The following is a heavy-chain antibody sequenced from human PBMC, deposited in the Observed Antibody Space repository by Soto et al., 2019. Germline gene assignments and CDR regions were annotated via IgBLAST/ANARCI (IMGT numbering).Heavy chain of an antibody. CDR2: ISAYNGNT. Sequence: ASVTVSCKASGYTFTSYGISWVRQAPGQGLEWMGWISAYNGNTNYAQKLQGRVTMTTDTSTSTAYMELRSLRSDDTAVYYCARDRPRGYSGYGFDYWGQGTLVTVSS. CDR3: ARDRPRGYSGYGFDY. CDR1: GYTFTSYG. J-gene: IGHJ4*02. D-gene: IGHD5-12*01. V-gene: IGHV1-18*01.